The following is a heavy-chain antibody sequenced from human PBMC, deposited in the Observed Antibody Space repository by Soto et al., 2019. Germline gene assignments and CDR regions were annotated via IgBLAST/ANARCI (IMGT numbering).Heavy chain of an antibody. CDR3: ARDQLNDYGDYYGMDV. D-gene: IGHD4-17*01. V-gene: IGHV3-33*01. CDR1: GFTFSSYG. Sequence: PGGSLRLSCAASGFTFSSYGMHWVRQAPGKGLEWVAVIWYDGSNKYYADSVKGRFTISRDNSKNTLYLQMNSLRAEDTAVYYCARDQLNDYGDYYGMDVWGQGTTVTVSS. CDR2: IWYDGSNK. J-gene: IGHJ6*02.